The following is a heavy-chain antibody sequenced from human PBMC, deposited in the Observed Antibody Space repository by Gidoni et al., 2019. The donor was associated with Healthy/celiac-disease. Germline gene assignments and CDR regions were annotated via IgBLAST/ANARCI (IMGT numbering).Heavy chain of an antibody. CDR1: GFTFSSYW. J-gene: IGHJ4*02. CDR3: AREAQLTWTYYYDSSGYSGIDY. Sequence: EVQLVESGGGLVQPGGSLRLSCAASGFTFSSYWMSWVCQAPGKGLEWVANIKQDESEKYYVDSVKGRFTISRDNAKNSLYLQMNSLRAEDTAVYYCAREAQLTWTYYYDSSGYSGIDYWGQGTLVTVSS. CDR2: IKQDESEK. V-gene: IGHV3-7*01. D-gene: IGHD3-22*01.